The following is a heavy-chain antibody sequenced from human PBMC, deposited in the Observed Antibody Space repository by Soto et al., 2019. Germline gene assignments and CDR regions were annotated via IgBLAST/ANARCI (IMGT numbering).Heavy chain of an antibody. J-gene: IGHJ4*02. Sequence: QVQLQQWGAGLLKPSETLSLTCAVYGGSFSGYYWSWIRQPPGKGLEWIGEINHSGSTNYNPSLKSRVTMSLAPSKNPFARKLSSVTAADTAVYCCARGAYGSGAPVFDFWGQGTLVTVSS. CDR1: GGSFSGYY. CDR3: ARGAYGSGAPVFDF. CDR2: INHSGST. D-gene: IGHD3-10*01. V-gene: IGHV4-34*01.